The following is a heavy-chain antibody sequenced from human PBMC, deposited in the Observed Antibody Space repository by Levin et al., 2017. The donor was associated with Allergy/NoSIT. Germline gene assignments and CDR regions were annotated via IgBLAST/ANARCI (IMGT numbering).Heavy chain of an antibody. Sequence: GGSLRLSCAASGFTLSSYWMNWVRQAPGKGLEWVANIKQDGSEKHYVDSVKGRFTISRDNAKNSLYLQMNSLRAEDTAVYYCARDSYFGSGLDPWGQGTLVSVSS. J-gene: IGHJ5*02. CDR2: IKQDGSEK. D-gene: IGHD3-10*01. V-gene: IGHV3-7*01. CDR1: GFTLSSYW. CDR3: ARDSYFGSGLDP.